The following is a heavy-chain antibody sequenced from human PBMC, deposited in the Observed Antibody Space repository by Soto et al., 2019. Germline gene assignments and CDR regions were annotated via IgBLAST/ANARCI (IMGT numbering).Heavy chain of an antibody. CDR2: IHHTGYT. V-gene: IGHV4-28*01. Sequence: SETLSLTCGVSGSSISNDNWWVWIRQPPGKGLEWIGYIHHTGYTYSNPALKSRLTMSVDTSKNQFSLRLSSVTAVDTAVYYCATKDNGKYFFGSWGQGALVT. D-gene: IGHD1-1*01. CDR1: GSSISNDNW. CDR3: ATKDNGKYFFGS. J-gene: IGHJ4*02.